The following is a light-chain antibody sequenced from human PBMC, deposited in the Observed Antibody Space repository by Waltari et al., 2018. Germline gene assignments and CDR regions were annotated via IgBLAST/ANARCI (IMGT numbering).Light chain of an antibody. V-gene: IGLV4-69*01. CDR2: VNSDGSH. J-gene: IGLJ3*02. Sequence: QLVLTQSPSASASLGASVKLTCTLSSGHRRDAIAWPPQPPEKGPRYLMKVNSDGSHSKGDGIPDRFSGSSSGAERYLTISSLQSEDEADYYCQTGGHGIWVFGGGTKLTVL. CDR3: QTGGHGIWV. CDR1: SGHRRDA.